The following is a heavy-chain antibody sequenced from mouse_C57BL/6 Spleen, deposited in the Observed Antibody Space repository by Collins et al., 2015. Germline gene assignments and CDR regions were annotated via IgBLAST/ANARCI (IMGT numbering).Heavy chain of an antibody. Sequence: QVQLQQPGAELVKPGASVKMSCKASGYTFTSYWITWVKQRPGQGLEWIGDIYPGSGSTDYNEKFKSKATLTVDTSSSTAYMQLSSLTSEDSAVYYCARRSGVTAMDYWGQGTSVTVSS. J-gene: IGHJ4*01. V-gene: IGHV1-55*01. D-gene: IGHD2-2*01. CDR1: GYTFTSYW. CDR3: ARRSGVTAMDY. CDR2: IYPGSGST.